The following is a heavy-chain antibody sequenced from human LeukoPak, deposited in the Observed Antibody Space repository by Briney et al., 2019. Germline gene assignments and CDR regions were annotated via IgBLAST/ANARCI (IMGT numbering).Heavy chain of an antibody. V-gene: IGHV3-74*01. CDR3: ATGPFSAFAI. CDR1: GFSFSSYW. CDR2: IHSDEITT. Sequence: PGGSLRLSCAASGFSFSSYWMHWVRQAPGKGLVWVAHIHSDEITTAYADSVKGRFTISRDNTRNMLYLQMNSLRVEDTAVYFCATGPFSAFAIWGQGITLIVSS. D-gene: IGHD1-14*01. J-gene: IGHJ3*02.